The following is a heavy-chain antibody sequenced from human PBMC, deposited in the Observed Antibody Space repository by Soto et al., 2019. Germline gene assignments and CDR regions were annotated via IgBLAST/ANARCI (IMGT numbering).Heavy chain of an antibody. CDR1: GGTFSSYT. J-gene: IGHJ5*02. D-gene: IGHD3-10*01. V-gene: IGHV1-69*02. CDR2: IIPILGIA. Sequence: QVQLVQSGAEVKKPGSSVKVSCKASGGTFSSYTISWVRQAPGQGLEWMGRIIPILGIANYAQKFQGRVTITADKSTSTAYMELSSLRSEDTAVYYCARGKEFPGWFDPWGQGTLVTVSS. CDR3: ARGKEFPGWFDP.